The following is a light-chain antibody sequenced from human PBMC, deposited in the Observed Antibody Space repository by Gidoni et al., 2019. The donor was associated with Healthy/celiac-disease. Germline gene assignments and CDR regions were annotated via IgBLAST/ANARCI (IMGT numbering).Light chain of an antibody. CDR1: QSVSSN. CDR2: GAS. CDR3: QRYNNWPPYT. Sequence: EIVMTRSLATLSVSPGERATLSCRASQSVSSNLAWYQQKPGQAPRLLIYGASTRATGIPARFSGSGSGTEFTLTISSLQSEDFAVYFCQRYNNWPPYTFGQGTKLEIK. V-gene: IGKV3-15*01. J-gene: IGKJ2*01.